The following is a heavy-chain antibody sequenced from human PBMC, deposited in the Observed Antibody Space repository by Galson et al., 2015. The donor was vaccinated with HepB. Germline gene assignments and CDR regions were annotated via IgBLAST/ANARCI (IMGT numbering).Heavy chain of an antibody. CDR3: ARGLRAPGRFDP. V-gene: IGHV1-3*01. CDR1: GYTFTSYA. Sequence: SVKVSCKASGYTFTSYAMHWVRQAPGQRLEWMGWINAGNGNTKYSQKFQGRVTITRDTSASTAYMELSSLRSGDTAVYYCARGLRAPGRFDPWGQGTLVTVSS. J-gene: IGHJ5*02. CDR2: INAGNGNT.